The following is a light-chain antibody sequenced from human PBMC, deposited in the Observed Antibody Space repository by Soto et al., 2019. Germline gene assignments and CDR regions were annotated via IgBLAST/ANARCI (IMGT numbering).Light chain of an antibody. J-gene: IGLJ3*02. CDR1: TSNIGNNY. CDR2: ENN. Sequence: QSVLTQPPSVSAAPGQKVTISCSGSTSNIGNNYVSWYQHLPGTAPKLLIYENNKRPSGIPDRFSGSKSGTSATLGITGLQTGDEADYYCGTWDSGLSASWLFGGGTKLTV. CDR3: GTWDSGLSASWL. V-gene: IGLV1-51*02.